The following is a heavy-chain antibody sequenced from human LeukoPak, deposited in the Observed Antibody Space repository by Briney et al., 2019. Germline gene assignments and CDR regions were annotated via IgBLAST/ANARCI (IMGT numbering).Heavy chain of an antibody. CDR2: VTYTGS. Sequence: SETLSLTCTVSGGSISSYYWSWLRQPPGKGPEWIGYVTYTGSKYNPSLKSRVTISTDRSKKEVSLRLSSVTAADTAMYFCARHVDTTLIGAFHIWGQGTMVTVS. CDR3: ARHVDTTLIGAFHI. V-gene: IGHV4-59*08. J-gene: IGHJ3*02. D-gene: IGHD5-18*01. CDR1: GGSISSYY.